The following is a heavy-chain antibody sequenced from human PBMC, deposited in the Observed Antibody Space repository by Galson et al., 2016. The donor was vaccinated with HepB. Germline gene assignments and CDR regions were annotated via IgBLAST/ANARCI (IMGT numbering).Heavy chain of an antibody. Sequence: SLRLSCAVSGFTFSRYVMYWVRQAPGKGLEWVAVLSYDGSNEYYADSVKGRFTISRDNSKNTPYLQMNSLRGEDTAVYYCASEILGHCSGGSCYTGDHWGQGTLVTFSS. V-gene: IGHV3-30-3*01. D-gene: IGHD2-15*01. CDR1: GFTFSRYV. J-gene: IGHJ4*02. CDR2: LSYDGSNE. CDR3: ASEILGHCSGGSCYTGDH.